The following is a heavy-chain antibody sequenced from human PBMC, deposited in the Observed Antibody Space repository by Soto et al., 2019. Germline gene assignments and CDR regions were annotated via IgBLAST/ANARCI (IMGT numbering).Heavy chain of an antibody. J-gene: IGHJ6*02. CDR3: ARDRIAGSKYYYGMDV. D-gene: IGHD6-13*01. CDR1: GGTFSSYA. Sequence: QVQLVQSGAEVKKPGSSVRVSCKASGGTFSSYAISWVRQAPGQGLEWMGGIIPIFGTENYAQKFQGRVTITADESTSTAYMELSCLRSEDTAVYYCARDRIAGSKYYYGMDVWGQGTTVTVSS. V-gene: IGHV1-69*01. CDR2: IIPIFGTE.